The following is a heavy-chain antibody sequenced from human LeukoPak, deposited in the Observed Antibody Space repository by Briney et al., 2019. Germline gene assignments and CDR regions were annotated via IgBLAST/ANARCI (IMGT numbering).Heavy chain of an antibody. V-gene: IGHV3-48*04. D-gene: IGHD3-10*01. Sequence: PGGSLRLSCAASGFGFSSYGMSWVRQAPGKGLEWISYISSSGSTIYYADSVKGRFTISRDNAKNSVYLQMNSLRAEDTAVYYYARGPSGNNNLWMDYWGQGTLVSVSS. J-gene: IGHJ4*02. CDR1: GFGFSSYG. CDR2: ISSSGSTI. CDR3: ARGPSGNNNLWMDY.